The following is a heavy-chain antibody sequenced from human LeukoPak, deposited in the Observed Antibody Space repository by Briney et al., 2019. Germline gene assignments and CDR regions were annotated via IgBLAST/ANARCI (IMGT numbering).Heavy chain of an antibody. V-gene: IGHV3-23*01. J-gene: IGHJ4*02. Sequence: PGGSLRLSCAASGFTFSSYGMSWVRQAPGKGLEWVSAISGSGGSTYYADSVKGRFTISRDNSKNTLYLQMNSLRAEDTAVYCCARVSYDSSGQLNFDYWGQGTLVTVSS. D-gene: IGHD3-22*01. CDR2: ISGSGGST. CDR3: ARVSYDSSGQLNFDY. CDR1: GFTFSSYG.